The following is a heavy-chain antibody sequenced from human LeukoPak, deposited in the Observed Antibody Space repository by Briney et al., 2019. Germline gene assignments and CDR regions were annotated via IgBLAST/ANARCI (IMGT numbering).Heavy chain of an antibody. CDR2: IYYTGST. Sequence: SETLSLTCTVSGGSISSYFWSWIRQPPGKALEWIGYIYYTGSTNYNPSLKSRVTISVATSKNQFSLKLSSGTAADTALYYCARAPPFYYYMDVWGKGTTVTVSS. CDR1: GGSISSYF. V-gene: IGHV4-59*01. CDR3: ARAPPFYYYMDV. J-gene: IGHJ6*03.